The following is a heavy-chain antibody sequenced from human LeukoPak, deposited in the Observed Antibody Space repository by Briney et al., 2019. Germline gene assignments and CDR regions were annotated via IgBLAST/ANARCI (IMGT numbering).Heavy chain of an antibody. J-gene: IGHJ4*02. V-gene: IGHV1-46*01. CDR2: INPSGGST. CDR1: GYTFTSYY. D-gene: IGHD3-22*01. Sequence: ASVKVSCKASGYTFTSYYMHWVRQAPGQGLEWMGIINPSGGSTSYAQKFQGRVTMTRDTSTSTVYMELSSLRSEDTAVYYCARGPSYYYDSSGYDSPFDYWGQGTLVTVFS. CDR3: ARGPSYYYDSSGYDSPFDY.